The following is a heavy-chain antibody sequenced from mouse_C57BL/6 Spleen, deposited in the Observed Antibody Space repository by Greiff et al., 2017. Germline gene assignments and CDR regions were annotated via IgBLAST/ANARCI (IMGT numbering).Heavy chain of an antibody. Sequence: VQLQQSGPELVKPGASVKISCKASGYSFTDYNMNWVKQSNGKSLEWIGVINPNYGTTSYNQKFKGKATLTVDQSSSTAYMQLNSLTSEDSAVYYCARKGVITTVSAKGYYFDYWGQGTTLTVSS. D-gene: IGHD1-1*01. J-gene: IGHJ2*01. CDR3: ARKGVITTVSAKGYYFDY. CDR2: INPNYGTT. CDR1: GYSFTDYN. V-gene: IGHV1-39*01.